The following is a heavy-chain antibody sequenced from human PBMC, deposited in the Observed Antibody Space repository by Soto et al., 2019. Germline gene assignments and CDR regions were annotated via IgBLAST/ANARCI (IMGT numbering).Heavy chain of an antibody. CDR1: GYTFTSYA. CDR2: INAGNGNT. Sequence: ASVKVSCKASGYTFTSYAMHWVRQAPGQRLEWMGWINAGNGNTKYSQKFQGRVTITRDTSASTAYMELSSLRSEDTAVYYCARVSISDPWNYYWGQGTLVTVSS. CDR3: ARVSISDPWNYY. D-gene: IGHD1-7*01. V-gene: IGHV1-3*01. J-gene: IGHJ4*02.